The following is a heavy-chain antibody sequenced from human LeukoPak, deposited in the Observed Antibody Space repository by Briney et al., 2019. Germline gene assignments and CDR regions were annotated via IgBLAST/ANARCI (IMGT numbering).Heavy chain of an antibody. Sequence: PGGSLRLSCAASGFTFSSYAMSWVRQAPGKGLEWVSAISGSGGSTYYADSVKGRFTISRDNSKNTLYLQMNSLRVEDTAVYYCAKGHTLRFLEWLLPYYFDYWGQGTLVTVSS. V-gene: IGHV3-23*01. D-gene: IGHD3-3*01. CDR2: ISGSGGST. CDR1: GFTFSSYA. CDR3: AKGHTLRFLEWLLPYYFDY. J-gene: IGHJ4*02.